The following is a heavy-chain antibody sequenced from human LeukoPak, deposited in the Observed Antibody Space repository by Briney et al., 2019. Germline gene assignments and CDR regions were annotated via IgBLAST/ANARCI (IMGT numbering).Heavy chain of an antibody. CDR2: TNHSGST. J-gene: IGHJ1*01. Sequence: SEPLTLTCAVYGGSFSVYYWSWIRQPPGKGLEWVGETNHSGSTNYNPSLKSRVTISGDTSKNQFSLKLSSVTAADTAVYYCARTEYYDILTGYLPFQHWGQGTLVTVSS. CDR3: ARTEYYDILTGYLPFQH. D-gene: IGHD3-9*01. CDR1: GGSFSVYY. V-gene: IGHV4-34*01.